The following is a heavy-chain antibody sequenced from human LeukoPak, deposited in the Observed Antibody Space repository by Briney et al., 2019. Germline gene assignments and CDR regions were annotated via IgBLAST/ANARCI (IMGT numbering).Heavy chain of an antibody. CDR1: GGTFSGYG. Sequence: SVKVSCKASGGTFSGYGINWVRQAPGQGLEWMGRVVPMSGTANYEQKFQGRVTITTDESTSTAYMELTSLRSEDTAVYYCARDFYYDTSGGGLTWGQGTMVTVSS. J-gene: IGHJ3*01. V-gene: IGHV1-69*05. D-gene: IGHD3-22*01. CDR3: ARDFYYDTSGGGLT. CDR2: VVPMSGTA.